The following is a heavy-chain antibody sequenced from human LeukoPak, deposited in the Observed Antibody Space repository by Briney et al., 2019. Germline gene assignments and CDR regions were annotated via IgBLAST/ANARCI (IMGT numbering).Heavy chain of an antibody. CDR3: ARHHQYPITYYMDV. V-gene: IGHV1-18*01. CDR1: GYTFSNYG. Sequence: GASVKVSCKASGYTFSNYGISWVRQAPGQGLEWMGWISAYNGNTNYAQKLQGRITMTTDTSTSTAYMELRSLRSDVTAVYYCARHHQYPITYYMDVWGKGTTVTVSS. D-gene: IGHD3-10*01. CDR2: ISAYNGNT. J-gene: IGHJ6*03.